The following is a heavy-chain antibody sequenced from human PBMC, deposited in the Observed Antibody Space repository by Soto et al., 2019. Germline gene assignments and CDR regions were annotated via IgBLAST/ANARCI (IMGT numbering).Heavy chain of an antibody. CDR3: AGEAYDFWSGYMGYFDY. J-gene: IGHJ4*02. CDR2: INPSGGST. V-gene: IGHV1-46*01. D-gene: IGHD3-3*01. CDR1: GYTFTSYY. Sequence: ASVKVSCKASGYTFTSYYMHWVRQAPGQGLEWMGIINPSGGSTSYAQKFQGRVTMTRDTSTSTVYMELSSLRSEDTAVYYCAGEAYDFWSGYMGYFDYWGQGTLVTVSS.